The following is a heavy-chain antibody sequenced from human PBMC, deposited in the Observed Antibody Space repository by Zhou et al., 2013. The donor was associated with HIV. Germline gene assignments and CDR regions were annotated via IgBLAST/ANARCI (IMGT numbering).Heavy chain of an antibody. CDR1: GGTFNIYS. V-gene: IGHV1-69*11. J-gene: IGHJ4*02. CDR3: ARDQFRPQSVTTIFGPFDY. D-gene: IGHD3-3*01. CDR2: IIPILDTV. Sequence: QVQLVQSGAEVKKPGSSVKVSCKASGGTFNIYSINWVRQAPGQALEWMGRIIPILDTVTYAQKFQDRVTISADESSTTAYMEFSSLTSDDTAVYYCARDQFRPQSVTTIFGPFDYWGQGTLVTVSS.